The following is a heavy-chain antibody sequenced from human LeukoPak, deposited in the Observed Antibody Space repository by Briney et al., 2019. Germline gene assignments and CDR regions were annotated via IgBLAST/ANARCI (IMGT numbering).Heavy chain of an antibody. CDR1: GYTFTSYY. J-gene: IGHJ4*02. V-gene: IGHV1-46*01. Sequence: ASVKVSCKASGYTFTSYYIHWVRQAPGQGLEWMGIINPSGGSTSYAQKFQGRVTMTRDTSTSTVYMELSSLRSEDTAVYYCARPTYYYDSSGYYDYWGQGTLVTVSS. CDR3: ARPTYYYDSSGYYDY. CDR2: INPSGGST. D-gene: IGHD3-22*01.